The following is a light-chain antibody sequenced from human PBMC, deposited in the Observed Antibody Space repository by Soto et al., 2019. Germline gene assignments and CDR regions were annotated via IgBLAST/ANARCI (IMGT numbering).Light chain of an antibody. J-gene: IGKJ1*01. Sequence: EIVLTQSPGTLSLSPGERATLSFRASQSVSSSYLAWYQQKPGQAPRLLIYGASSRATGIPDRFSGSGSGTDFTLTISRLEPEDFAVYYCQQYGTGAFGQGTKVDIK. CDR2: GAS. CDR1: QSVSSSY. CDR3: QQYGTGA. V-gene: IGKV3-20*01.